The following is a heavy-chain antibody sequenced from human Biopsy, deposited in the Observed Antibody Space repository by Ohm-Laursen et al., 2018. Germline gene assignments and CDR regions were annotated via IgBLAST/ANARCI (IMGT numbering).Heavy chain of an antibody. CDR1: GYNFDIYP. D-gene: IGHD2-21*01. V-gene: IGHV1-69*06. CDR3: AKAGQTCGEYVVPRHFDS. CDR2: IVPLFETT. Sequence: ASVKVSCKASGYNFDIYPLFWVRQAPGQGFEWMGGIVPLFETTDSAQKFQGRVTITADRSTTTAYIELSGLTSEDTAIYYCAKAGQTCGEYVVPRHFDSWGQGTRVTVSS. J-gene: IGHJ4*02.